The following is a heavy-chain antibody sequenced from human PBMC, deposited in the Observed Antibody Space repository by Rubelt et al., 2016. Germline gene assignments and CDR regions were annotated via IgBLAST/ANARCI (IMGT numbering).Heavy chain of an antibody. J-gene: IGHJ6*02. D-gene: IGHD3-22*01. Sequence: GTTDYAAPVKGRFTISRDDSKNTLYLQMNSLKTEDTAVYYCTTERRAFRWYYDSRVGMDVWGQGTTVTVSS. CDR3: TTERRAFRWYYDSRVGMDV. V-gene: IGHV3-15*01. CDR2: GTT.